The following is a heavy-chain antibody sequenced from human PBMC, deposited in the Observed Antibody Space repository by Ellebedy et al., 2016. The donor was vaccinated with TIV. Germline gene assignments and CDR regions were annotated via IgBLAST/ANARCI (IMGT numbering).Heavy chain of an antibody. CDR1: GGPFRGYY. CDR2: INHSGST. CDR3: AGAYLGDTHWFDP. Sequence: MPSETLSLTCGVYGGPFRGYYWSWIRQPPGKGLEWLGEINHSGSTNYNPSVKSRITMSVDTHREQFSLKLSSVTAADTAIYFCAGAYLGDTHWFDPWGQGIPVIVSS. V-gene: IGHV4-34*10. J-gene: IGHJ5*02. D-gene: IGHD3-16*01.